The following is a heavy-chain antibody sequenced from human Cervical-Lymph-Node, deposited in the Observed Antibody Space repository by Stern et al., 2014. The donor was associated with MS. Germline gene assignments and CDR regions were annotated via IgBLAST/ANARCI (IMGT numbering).Heavy chain of an antibody. CDR2: IIPLFGTP. CDR3: ARAPGVTALPTHFDY. V-gene: IGHV1-69*06. D-gene: IGHD2-21*02. CDR1: GDTFSNCA. J-gene: IGHJ4*02. Sequence: QVQLVESGAEVKKPGSSVKVSCKASGDTFSNCAITWVRQAPGQGLKWMGGIIPLFGTPIYARRFQGRVTITADKSTSTAYMELSSLRSEDTAVYYCARAPGVTALPTHFDYWGQGTLVTVSS.